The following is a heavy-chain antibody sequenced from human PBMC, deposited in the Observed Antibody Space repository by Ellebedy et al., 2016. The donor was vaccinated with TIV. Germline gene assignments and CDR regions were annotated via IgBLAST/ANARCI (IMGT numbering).Heavy chain of an antibody. CDR3: ARRSTDLAFDS. Sequence: GESLKISCAASGFTFSTYPMNWVRQAPGKGLEWVSILSANGGTTYYADSVKGRFTISRDNSKNTLFLQMRSLRAEDTAVYFCARRSTDLAFDSWGQGTLVTVSS. D-gene: IGHD2-8*02. CDR2: LSANGGTT. V-gene: IGHV3-23*01. J-gene: IGHJ4*02. CDR1: GFTFSTYP.